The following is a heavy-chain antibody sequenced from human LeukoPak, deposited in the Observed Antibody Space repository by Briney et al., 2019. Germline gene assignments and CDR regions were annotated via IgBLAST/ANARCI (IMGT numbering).Heavy chain of an antibody. CDR1: GFTFSNYA. CDR2: IKQDGSEK. J-gene: IGHJ5*02. Sequence: GGSLRLSCAASGFTFSNYAMNWVRQAPGKGLEWVANIKQDGSEKYHVASVKGPFPISRDNAKKSLKLQMNSLRAEDTAVYYCAREKYDYIWGSYRSGGGLDPWGQGTLVTVS. D-gene: IGHD3-16*02. V-gene: IGHV3-7*01. CDR3: AREKYDYIWGSYRSGGGLDP.